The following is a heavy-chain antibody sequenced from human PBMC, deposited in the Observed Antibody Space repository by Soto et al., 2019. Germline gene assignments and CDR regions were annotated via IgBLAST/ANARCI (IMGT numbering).Heavy chain of an antibody. V-gene: IGHV1-3*01. D-gene: IGHD3-16*01. J-gene: IGHJ5*02. CDR3: ASGYGGPIGWFDP. CDR1: GYTFTSYA. Sequence: QVQLVQSGAEVKKPGASVKVSCKASGYTFTSYAMHWVRQAPGQRLEWMGWINAGNGNTKYSQKFQGRVAITRDTSASTAYMELSSLRSGDTAVYYCASGYGGPIGWFDPWGQGTLVTVSS. CDR2: INAGNGNT.